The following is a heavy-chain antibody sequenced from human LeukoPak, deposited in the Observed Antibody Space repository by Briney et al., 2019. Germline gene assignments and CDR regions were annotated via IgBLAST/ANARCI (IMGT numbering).Heavy chain of an antibody. D-gene: IGHD3-22*01. J-gene: IGHJ4*02. CDR2: IYYSGST. CDR3: ARSASYDSSGYPFDY. V-gene: IGHV4-59*01. CDR1: GGSISSCY. Sequence: PSETLSLTCTVSGGSISSCYWSWIRQPPGKGLEWIGYIYYSGSTNYNPSLKSRVTISVDTSKNQFSLKLSSVTAADTAVYYCARSASYDSSGYPFDYWGQGTLVTVSS.